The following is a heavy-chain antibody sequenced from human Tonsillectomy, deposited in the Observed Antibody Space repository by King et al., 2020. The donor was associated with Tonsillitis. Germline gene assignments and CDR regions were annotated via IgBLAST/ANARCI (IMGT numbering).Heavy chain of an antibody. CDR2: MSFDGSNK. V-gene: IGHV3-30*04. CDR1: GFTFNNFA. D-gene: IGHD3-3*01. J-gene: IGHJ4*02. CDR3: ARPLLGWFLFATDS. Sequence: VQLVESGGGVVQPGRSLRLSCAASGFTFNNFAMHWVRQAPGKGLEWVAVMSFDGSNKYYADSVKGRFTISRDNSKHTLFLQMNSLRAEDTAMYYCARPLLGWFLFATDSWGQGTLVTVSS.